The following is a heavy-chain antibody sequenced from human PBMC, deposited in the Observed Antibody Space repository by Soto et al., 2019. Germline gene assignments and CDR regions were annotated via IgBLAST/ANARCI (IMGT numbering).Heavy chain of an antibody. CDR1: GFTFSSYA. Sequence: PGESLRLSCAASGFTFSSYAMNWVRQAPGTGLEWVSTIGGSGGNTYYADSVKGRFTISRDNSKNTLYLQMNSLRAEDTAVYYCVKGLPAAEYYYGMDVWGQGTTVTVSS. V-gene: IGHV3-23*01. CDR3: VKGLPAAEYYYGMDV. J-gene: IGHJ6*02. CDR2: IGGSGGNT. D-gene: IGHD2-2*01.